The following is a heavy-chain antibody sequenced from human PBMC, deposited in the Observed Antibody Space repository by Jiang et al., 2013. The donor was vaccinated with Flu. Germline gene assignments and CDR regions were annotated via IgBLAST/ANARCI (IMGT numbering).Heavy chain of an antibody. V-gene: IGHV3-23*01. J-gene: IGHJ4*02. Sequence: AASGFTFSSYAMSWVRQAPGKGLEWVSAISGGADGTYYADSVKGRFTISRDNSKNTLYLQMNSLRAEDTAVYYCAKLADYFDSSGNFDSWGQGTLVTVSS. CDR3: AKLADYFDSSGNFDS. CDR1: GFTFSSYA. D-gene: IGHD3-22*01. CDR2: ISGGADGT.